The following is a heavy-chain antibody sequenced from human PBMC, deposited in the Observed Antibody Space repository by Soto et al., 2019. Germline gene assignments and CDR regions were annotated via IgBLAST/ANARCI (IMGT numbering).Heavy chain of an antibody. CDR2: IYSGGST. CDR3: ARGLEGYYYYYMDV. Sequence: PGGSLRLSCAASGFTVGSNYVSWVRQAPGKGLEWVSVIYSGGSTYYADSVKGRFTISRDNSKNTLYLQMNSLRAEDTAVYYCARGLEGYYYYYMDVWGKGTTVTVSS. CDR1: GFTVGSNY. J-gene: IGHJ6*03. V-gene: IGHV3-66*01.